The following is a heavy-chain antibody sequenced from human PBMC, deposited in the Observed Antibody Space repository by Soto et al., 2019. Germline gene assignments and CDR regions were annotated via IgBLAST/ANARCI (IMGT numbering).Heavy chain of an antibody. Sequence: QVQLVESGGGVVQPGRSLRLSCAASGFTFSSYGMHWVRQAPGKGLEWVAVISYDGSNKYYADSVKGRFTISRDNSKNTLYLQMNSLGAEDTAVYYCGKDRAVAATRGVGYLDYWGQGTLVTVSS. J-gene: IGHJ4*02. D-gene: IGHD6-19*01. CDR1: GFTFSSYG. CDR2: ISYDGSNK. CDR3: GKDRAVAATRGVGYLDY. V-gene: IGHV3-30*18.